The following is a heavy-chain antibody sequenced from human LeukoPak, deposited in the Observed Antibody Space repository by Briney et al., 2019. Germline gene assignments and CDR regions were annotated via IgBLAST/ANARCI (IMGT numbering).Heavy chain of an antibody. J-gene: IGHJ4*02. Sequence: GGSLRLSCAASGFTFISYAMSWVRQAPGWGLEWVAAISGSGGSTYYADSVKGRFTISRDNSKNTLYLQMNSLRAEDTAVYYCAKERGIAVAGNGGWGQGTLVTVSS. D-gene: IGHD6-19*01. CDR3: AKERGIAVAGNGG. CDR2: ISGSGGST. CDR1: GFTFISYA. V-gene: IGHV3-23*01.